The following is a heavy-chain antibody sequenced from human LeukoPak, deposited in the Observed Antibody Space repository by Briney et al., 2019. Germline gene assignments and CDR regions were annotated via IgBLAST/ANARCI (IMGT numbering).Heavy chain of an antibody. CDR2: VYPGDSDT. Sequence: GESRKISCNSSGYIYTSYWIGWVRQMPGKGLEWMGIVYPGDSDTRYSPSFQGQVTISADKSISTAYLQWSSLKASDTAMYYCARHEEVGATIDYWGQGTLVTVSS. CDR1: GYIYTSYW. D-gene: IGHD1-26*01. CDR3: ARHEEVGATIDY. V-gene: IGHV5-51*01. J-gene: IGHJ4*02.